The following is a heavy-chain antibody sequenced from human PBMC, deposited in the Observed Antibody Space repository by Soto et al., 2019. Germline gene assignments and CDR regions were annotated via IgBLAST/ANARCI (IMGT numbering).Heavy chain of an antibody. V-gene: IGHV1-69*12. CDR3: ARGAAPKIVVGMYDAFEI. J-gene: IGHJ3*02. Sequence: QVQLVQSGAEVKKPGSSVKVSCKASGATLNTFINYGITWVRQAPGQGLEWMGGIIPVFGTANYAQKFQGRVTISADESTRTAYMDLSSLRSEAAAVYYCARGAAPKIVVGMYDAFEIWGQGTMVTVSS. CDR1: GATLNTFINYG. D-gene: IGHD3-22*01. CDR2: IIPVFGTA.